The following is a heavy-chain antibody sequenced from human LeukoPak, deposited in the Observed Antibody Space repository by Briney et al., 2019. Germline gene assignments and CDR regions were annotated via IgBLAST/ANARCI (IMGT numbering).Heavy chain of an antibody. D-gene: IGHD6-13*01. V-gene: IGHV4-39*01. CDR1: GGSISSSSYY. CDR2: IYHSGST. J-gene: IGHJ4*02. Sequence: PSETLSLTCTVSGGSISSSSYYWGWIRQPPGKGLEWIGTIYHSGSTYYNPSLESRVTISVDTSKNQFSLKLSSVTAADTAVYYCARSKGIAAAASIYFDYWGQGTLVTVSS. CDR3: ARSKGIAAAASIYFDY.